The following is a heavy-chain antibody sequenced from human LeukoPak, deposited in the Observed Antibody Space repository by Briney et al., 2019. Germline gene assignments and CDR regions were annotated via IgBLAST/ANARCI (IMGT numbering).Heavy chain of an antibody. CDR3: ARPGSSGYYGY. J-gene: IGHJ4*02. CDR1: GYSVSSGYY. CDR2: IYYSGST. D-gene: IGHD3-22*01. V-gene: IGHV4-38-2*02. Sequence: SETLSLTCSVSGYSVSSGYYWGWIRQPPGKGLEWIGSIYYSGSTYYNPSLKSRVTISVDTSKNQFSLKLSSVTAADTAVYYCARPGSSGYYGYWGQGTLVTVSS.